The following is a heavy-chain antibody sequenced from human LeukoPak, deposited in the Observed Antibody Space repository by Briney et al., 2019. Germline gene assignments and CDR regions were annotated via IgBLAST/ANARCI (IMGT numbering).Heavy chain of an antibody. CDR2: IYHGGST. Sequence: PSETLSLTCDVSGYSISSGYYWGWIRQSPGKGLEWIGSIYHGGSTYYNPSLESRVTLSVDTSKNQFSLKLSSVTAADTAVYYCASLGYDPSSSSPYAFDYWGQGTLVTVSS. V-gene: IGHV4-38-2*01. CDR3: ASLGYDPSSSSPYAFDY. CDR1: GYSISSGYY. D-gene: IGHD6-6*01. J-gene: IGHJ4*02.